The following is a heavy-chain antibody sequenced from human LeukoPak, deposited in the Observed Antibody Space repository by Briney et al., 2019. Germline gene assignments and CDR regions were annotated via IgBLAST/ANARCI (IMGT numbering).Heavy chain of an antibody. V-gene: IGHV3-23*01. Sequence: GGSLRLSCAASGITFSGFAMSWVRRTPGKGLEWVSGISGSGDNTLYADSVKGRFTISRDNSKNTLYLEMNSLRAEDTAIYYCAKMKGHPLPKYYMDVWGQGTTVTVSS. CDR2: ISGSGDNT. J-gene: IGHJ6*01. CDR1: GITFSGFA. CDR3: AKMKGHPLPKYYMDV. D-gene: IGHD1-26*01.